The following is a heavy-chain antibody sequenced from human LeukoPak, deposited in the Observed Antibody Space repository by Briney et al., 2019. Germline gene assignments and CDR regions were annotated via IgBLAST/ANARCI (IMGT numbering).Heavy chain of an antibody. J-gene: IGHJ4*02. D-gene: IGHD5-18*01. V-gene: IGHV1-18*01. CDR1: GYTFTSYG. CDR2: ISAYNGNT. Sequence: EASVKVSCKASGYTFTSYGISWVRQAPGQGLEWMGWISAYNGNTNYAQKLQGRVTMTTDTSTSTAYMELRSLRSDDTAVYYGARAKDSYGYSGFDYWGQGTLVTVSS. CDR3: ARAKDSYGYSGFDY.